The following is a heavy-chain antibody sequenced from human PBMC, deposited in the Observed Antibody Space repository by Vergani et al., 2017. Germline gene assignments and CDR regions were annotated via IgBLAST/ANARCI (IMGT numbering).Heavy chain of an antibody. V-gene: IGHV3-33*01. Sequence: VQLVESGGGVVQPGRSLRLSCAASGFTFSSYGMHWVRQAPGKGLEWVAVIWYDGSNKYYADSVKGRFTISRDNSKNTLYLQMNSLRAEDTAVYYCASLDIVGATNPDYWGQGTLVTVSS. CDR1: GFTFSSYG. J-gene: IGHJ4*02. CDR3: ASLDIVGATNPDY. D-gene: IGHD1-26*01. CDR2: IWYDGSNK.